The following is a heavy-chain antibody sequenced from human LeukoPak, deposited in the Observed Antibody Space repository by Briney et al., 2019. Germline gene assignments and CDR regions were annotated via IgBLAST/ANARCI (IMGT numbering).Heavy chain of an antibody. CDR3: ARRWYDSSGYSRHFDY. CDR2: IYPGDSDT. D-gene: IGHD3-22*01. Sequence: PGESLKISCKGPGYSFTSYWIGWVRQMPGKGLEWMGIIYPGDSDTRYSPSFQGQVTISADKSISTAYLQWSSLRASNTAIYYCARRWYDSSGYSRHFDYWGQGTLVTVPS. J-gene: IGHJ4*02. CDR1: GYSFTSYW. V-gene: IGHV5-51*01.